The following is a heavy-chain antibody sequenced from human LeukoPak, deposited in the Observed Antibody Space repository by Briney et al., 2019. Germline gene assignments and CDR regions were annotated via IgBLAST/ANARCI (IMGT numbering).Heavy chain of an antibody. V-gene: IGHV3-48*04. CDR1: GFTFSSYS. CDR2: ISSSSSTI. D-gene: IGHD3-16*01. CDR3: ARDRLRLGELYLYYFDY. J-gene: IGHJ4*02. Sequence: GGSLRLSCAASGFTFSSYSMNWVRQAPGKGLEWVSYISSSSSTIYYADSVKGRFTISRDNAKNSLYLQMNSLRAEDTAVYYCARDRLRLGELYLYYFDYWGQGTLVTVSS.